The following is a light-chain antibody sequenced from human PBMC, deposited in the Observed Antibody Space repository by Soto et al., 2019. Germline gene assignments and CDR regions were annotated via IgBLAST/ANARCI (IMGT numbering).Light chain of an antibody. Sequence: QSALTQPASVSGSPGQSITISCTGTSSDVGGYNYVSWYQQHPGKAPKLMIYDVSNRPSGVSNRFSGSKSGNTASLTISGLQAEDEADNYCSSYTSSSTPEYVFGTGTKVTVL. V-gene: IGLV2-14*01. CDR2: DVS. CDR3: SSYTSSSTPEYV. CDR1: SSDVGGYNY. J-gene: IGLJ1*01.